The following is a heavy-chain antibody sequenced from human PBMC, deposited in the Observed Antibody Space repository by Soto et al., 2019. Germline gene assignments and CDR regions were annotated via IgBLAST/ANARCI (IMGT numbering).Heavy chain of an antibody. CDR1: GGSINSGRFY. D-gene: IGHD3-9*01. J-gene: IGHJ4*02. Sequence: QVQLQESGPGLVKPSQTLTLTCTVSGGSINSGRFYWSWIRQHPGKGLEWIGHISDSGSSYYNPSHESRVTISVDTSKNQFSLKLSAVTAADTAVYFCARTTFYDIFTAYYSLFDYWGQGTMVTVSS. V-gene: IGHV4-31*03. CDR2: ISDSGSS. CDR3: ARTTFYDIFTAYYSLFDY.